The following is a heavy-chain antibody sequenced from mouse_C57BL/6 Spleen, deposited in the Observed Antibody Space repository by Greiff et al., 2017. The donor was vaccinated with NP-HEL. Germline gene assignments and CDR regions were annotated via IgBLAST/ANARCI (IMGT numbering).Heavy chain of an antibody. Sequence: VQLQQPGAELVKPGASVKVSCKASGYTFTSYWMHWVKQRPGQGLEWIGRIHPSDSDTNYHQKFKGKATLTVDKSSSTAYMQLSSLTSEDSAVFYYSICDGYYLWFAYWGQGTLVTVSA. CDR3: SICDGYYLWFAY. CDR2: IHPSDSDT. J-gene: IGHJ3*01. D-gene: IGHD2-3*01. CDR1: GYTFTSYW. V-gene: IGHV1-74*01.